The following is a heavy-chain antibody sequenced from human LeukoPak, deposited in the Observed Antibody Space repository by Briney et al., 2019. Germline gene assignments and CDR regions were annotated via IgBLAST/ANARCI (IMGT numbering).Heavy chain of an antibody. J-gene: IGHJ5*02. Sequence: GGSLRLSCAASGFTFSSYEMNWVRQAPGKGLEWLSYISSSGSTIYYADSVKGRFTISRDNAKSSLYLQMNTLRAEDTAVYYCAKDRGGYCSGGSCSQTYNWFDPWGQGTLVTVSS. CDR3: AKDRGGYCSGGSCSQTYNWFDP. V-gene: IGHV3-48*03. CDR2: ISSSGSTI. CDR1: GFTFSSYE. D-gene: IGHD2-15*01.